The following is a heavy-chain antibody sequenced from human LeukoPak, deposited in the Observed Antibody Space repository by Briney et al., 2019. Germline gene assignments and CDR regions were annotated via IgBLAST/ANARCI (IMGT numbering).Heavy chain of an antibody. CDR2: INPSGGST. Sequence: GASVKVSCKASGYTFTSYYMHWVRQAPGQGLEWVGIINPSGGSTSYAQKFQGRVTMTRDMSTSTVYMELSSLRSEDTAVYYCARSIGDIVVVPAAMNYWGQGTLVTVSS. J-gene: IGHJ4*02. V-gene: IGHV1-46*01. CDR1: GYTFTSYY. D-gene: IGHD2-2*01. CDR3: ARSIGDIVVVPAAMNY.